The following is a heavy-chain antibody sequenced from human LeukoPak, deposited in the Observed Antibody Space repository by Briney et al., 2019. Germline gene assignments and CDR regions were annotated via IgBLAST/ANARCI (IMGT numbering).Heavy chain of an antibody. CDR2: ISSSSSYI. J-gene: IGHJ4*02. V-gene: IGHV3-21*01. D-gene: IGHD6-13*01. CDR1: GFTFRSYS. CDR3: ARVFVGIAAAGTKPDY. Sequence: GGSLRLSCAASGFTFRSYSMNWVRQAPGKGLEWVSSISSSSSYIYYADSVKGRFTISRDNAKNSLYLQMNSLRAEDTAVYYCARVFVGIAAAGTKPDYWGQGTLVTVSS.